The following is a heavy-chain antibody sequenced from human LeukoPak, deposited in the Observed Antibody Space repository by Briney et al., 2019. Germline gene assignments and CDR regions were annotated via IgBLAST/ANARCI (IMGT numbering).Heavy chain of an antibody. D-gene: IGHD1-26*01. CDR3: AREGIVGATTVEYFDY. CDR2: ISYDGSNK. V-gene: IGHV3-30-3*01. J-gene: IGHJ4*02. Sequence: GGSLRLSCAASGFTFSSYAMHWVRQAPGKGLEWVAVISYDGSNKYYADSVKGRFTISRDNAKNSLYLQMNSLRAEDTAVYYCAREGIVGATTVEYFDYWGQGTLVTVSS. CDR1: GFTFSSYA.